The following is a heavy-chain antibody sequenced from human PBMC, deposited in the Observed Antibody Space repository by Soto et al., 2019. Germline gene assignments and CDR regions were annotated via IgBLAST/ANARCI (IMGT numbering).Heavy chain of an antibody. D-gene: IGHD5-12*01. Sequence: QVQLVQSGAEVKKPGSSVKVSGKASGGTFSSHGISWVRQAPGQGREWMGGIVPIFGTADDAQRFRGRVTITADESTNTAYMELSSLRSEDTAVYYCARGRYSGYDMPDTYYYYNYGMDVWGQGTTVTVSS. CDR2: IVPIFGTA. J-gene: IGHJ6*02. V-gene: IGHV1-69*12. CDR3: ARGRYSGYDMPDTYYYYNYGMDV. CDR1: GGTFSSHG.